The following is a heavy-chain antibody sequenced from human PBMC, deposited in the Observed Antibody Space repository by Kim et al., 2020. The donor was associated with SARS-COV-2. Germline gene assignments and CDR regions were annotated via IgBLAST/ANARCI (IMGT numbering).Heavy chain of an antibody. J-gene: IGHJ6*02. CDR3: ARHGYSYGFRYYYYGMDV. V-gene: IGHV4-59*08. D-gene: IGHD5-18*01. Sequence: SRVTISVDTSKNQFSLKLSSVTAADTAVYYCARHGYSYGFRYYYYGMDVWGQGTTVTVSS.